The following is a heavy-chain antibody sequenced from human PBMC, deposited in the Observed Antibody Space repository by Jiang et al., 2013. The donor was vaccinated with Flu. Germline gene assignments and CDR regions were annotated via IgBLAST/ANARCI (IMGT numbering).Heavy chain of an antibody. V-gene: IGHV3-33*08. CDR1: GFTFSSYG. CDR2: IWYDGSNK. Sequence: VQLLESGGGVVQPGRSLRLSCAASGFTFSSYGMHWVRQAPGKGLEWVAVIWYDGSNKYYADSVKGRFTISRDNSKNTLYLQMNSLRAEDTAVYYCARGNWNYDSSGYYQEGAFDIWGQGTMVTVSS. J-gene: IGHJ3*02. D-gene: IGHD3-22*01. CDR3: ARGNWNYDSSGYYQEGAFDI.